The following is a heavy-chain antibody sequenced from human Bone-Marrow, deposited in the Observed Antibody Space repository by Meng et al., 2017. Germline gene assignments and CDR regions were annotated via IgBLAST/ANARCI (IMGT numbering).Heavy chain of an antibody. D-gene: IGHD3-9*01. CDR2: INLNSGGT. V-gene: IGHV1-2*06. Sequence: ASVKVSRKASGYTFNGYYMYWVRQAPGQGLEWMGRINLNSGGTNYAQKFQGRVTMTSDTSISTASMELSSLRSEDTAMYYCARDRGYDILTGCYYYYYGMDVWGQGTTVTVSS. CDR1: GYTFNGYY. CDR3: ARDRGYDILTGCYYYYYGMDV. J-gene: IGHJ6*02.